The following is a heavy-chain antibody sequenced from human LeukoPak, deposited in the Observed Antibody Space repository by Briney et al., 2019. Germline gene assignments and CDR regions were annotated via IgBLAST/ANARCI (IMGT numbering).Heavy chain of an antibody. D-gene: IGHD5-12*01. V-gene: IGHV3-30*18. CDR3: AKDRGPGIVATPDY. CDR1: GFTFSSYG. CDR2: ISYDGSNK. J-gene: IGHJ4*02. Sequence: GGSLRLSCAASGFTFSSYGMHWVRQAPGKGLEWVAVISYDGSNKYYADSVKGRFTISRDNSKNTLYLQMNSLRAEDTAVYYCAKDRGPGIVATPDYWGQGTLVTVSS.